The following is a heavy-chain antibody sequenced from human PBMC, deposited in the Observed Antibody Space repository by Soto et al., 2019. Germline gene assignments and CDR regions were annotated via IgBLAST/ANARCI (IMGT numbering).Heavy chain of an antibody. Sequence: QVKLVESGGGVVQPGRSLRLSCAASGFVFTTYGMHWVRQAPGKGLEWVGVIWHDGSGTYYADALKGRFTISRDNSKNTLVLQMDSLTVEDTAVYYCVRDPVALRNRVRVGYCNLWGRGTQVTVSS. J-gene: IGHJ2*01. CDR2: IWHDGSGT. V-gene: IGHV3-33*01. CDR1: GFVFTTYG. D-gene: IGHD1-26*01. CDR3: VRDPVALRNRVRVGYCNL.